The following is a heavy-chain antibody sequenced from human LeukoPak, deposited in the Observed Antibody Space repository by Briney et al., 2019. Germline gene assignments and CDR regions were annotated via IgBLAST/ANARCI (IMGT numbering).Heavy chain of an antibody. CDR2: IYYSGST. V-gene: IGHV4-39*01. D-gene: IGHD5-12*01. CDR3: ARHEKWLAYHFDY. J-gene: IGHJ4*02. Sequence: SETLSLTCTVSGGSISSSSYYWGWIRQPPGKGLEWIGSIYYSGSTYYNPSLKSRVTISVDTSKNQFSLKLSSVTAADTAVYYCARHEKWLAYHFDYWGQGTLVTVSS. CDR1: GGSISSSSYY.